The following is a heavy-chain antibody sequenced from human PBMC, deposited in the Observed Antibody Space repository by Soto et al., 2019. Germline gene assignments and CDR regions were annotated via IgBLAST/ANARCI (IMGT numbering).Heavy chain of an antibody. Sequence: EVQLVESGGGLVQPGGSVRLSCAASKFTITSYWMHWVRQAAGKGLVWVSRINSDGSSISYADAVKGRFTISRDNAKNTLYLQMNSLRVEDTAVYYCAREVSHGYVLRGMDVWGQGTTVTVFS. D-gene: IGHD5-18*01. CDR3: AREVSHGYVLRGMDV. V-gene: IGHV3-74*01. CDR1: KFTITSYW. J-gene: IGHJ6*02. CDR2: INSDGSSI.